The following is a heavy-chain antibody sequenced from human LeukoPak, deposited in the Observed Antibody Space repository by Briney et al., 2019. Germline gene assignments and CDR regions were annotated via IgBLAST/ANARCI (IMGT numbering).Heavy chain of an antibody. CDR3: ASNVAVAGRRAFDI. CDR2: IYHSGST. D-gene: IGHD6-19*01. Sequence: PSETLSLTFTVSGGSISSGSYYWSWIRQPAGKGLEWIGEIYHSGSTNYNPSLKSRVTISVDKSKNQFSLKLSSVTAADTAVYYCASNVAVAGRRAFDIWGQGTMVTVSS. V-gene: IGHV4-61*10. CDR1: GGSISSGSYY. J-gene: IGHJ3*02.